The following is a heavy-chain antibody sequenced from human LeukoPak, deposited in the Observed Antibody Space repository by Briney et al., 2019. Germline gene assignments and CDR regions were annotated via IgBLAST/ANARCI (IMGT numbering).Heavy chain of an antibody. CDR3: AREGLGGYDSSGYNFDK. CDR1: GYTFTTYY. V-gene: IGHV1-46*01. J-gene: IGHJ4*02. CDR2: IKPSGGST. D-gene: IGHD3-22*01. Sequence: ASVKVSCKASGYTFTTYYMHWVRQAPGQGLEWMGIIKPSGGSTSYPQNFQGRVTMTRDTSTSTIYMELSSLTSEDTAVYYCAREGLGGYDSSGYNFDKWGQGTLVTVSS.